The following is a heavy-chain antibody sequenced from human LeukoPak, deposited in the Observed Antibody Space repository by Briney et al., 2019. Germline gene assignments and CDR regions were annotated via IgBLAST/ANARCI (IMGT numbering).Heavy chain of an antibody. CDR1: GFTFSSYA. CDR3: ATRVGYYFDY. J-gene: IGHJ4*02. D-gene: IGHD2-2*01. CDR2: IRYDGSNK. V-gene: IGHV3-30*02. Sequence: PGGSLRLSCAASGFTFSSYAMHWVRQAPGKGLEWVAFIRYDGSNKYYADSVKGRFTISRDNSKNTLYLQMNSLRAEDTAVYYCATRVGYYFDYWGQGTLVTVSS.